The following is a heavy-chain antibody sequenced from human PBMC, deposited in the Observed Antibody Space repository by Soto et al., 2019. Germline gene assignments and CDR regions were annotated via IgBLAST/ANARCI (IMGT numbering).Heavy chain of an antibody. D-gene: IGHD3-22*01. CDR2: INPSGGST. CDR3: ARDSLATIVVVITPPDYYYGMDV. J-gene: IGHJ6*02. CDR1: VYTLTGYY. Sequence: SVKASCKAPVYTLTGYYMHLMRQAPGQGLEWMGIINPSGGSTSYAQKFQGRVTMTRDTSTSTVYMELSSLRSESTAVYYCARDSLATIVVVITPPDYYYGMDVWSQGTTVTVSS. V-gene: IGHV1-46*01.